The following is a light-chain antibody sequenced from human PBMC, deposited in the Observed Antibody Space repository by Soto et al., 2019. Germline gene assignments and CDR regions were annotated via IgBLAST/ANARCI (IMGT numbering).Light chain of an antibody. CDR1: QSVSSD. CDR3: QQYVTSPLT. V-gene: IGKV3-20*01. Sequence: EIVLTQSPGTLSLSPGERATLSCRASQSVSSDLAWYQQKPGQAPRLLIYGVSSRATGIPDRFSGSGSGTDFTLTISRLEPEDFAVYYCQQYVTSPLTFGGGTKVEIK. J-gene: IGKJ4*01. CDR2: GVS.